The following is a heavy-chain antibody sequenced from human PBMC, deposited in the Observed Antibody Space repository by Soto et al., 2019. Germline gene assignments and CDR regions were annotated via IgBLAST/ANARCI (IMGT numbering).Heavy chain of an antibody. V-gene: IGHV3-64*02. CDR3: TRRRDWTAMDPLDY. J-gene: IGHJ4*02. CDR2: ISSDGGST. CDR1: GSSFSSYA. Sequence: GGSLRLSCAASGSSFSSYAMHWVRQAPGKGLEFVSAISSDGGSTYYADSVKDRFTVSRDNSKNTTYLQMNSLKTEDTAVYYCTRRRDWTAMDPLDYWGQGTLVTVSS. D-gene: IGHD5-18*01.